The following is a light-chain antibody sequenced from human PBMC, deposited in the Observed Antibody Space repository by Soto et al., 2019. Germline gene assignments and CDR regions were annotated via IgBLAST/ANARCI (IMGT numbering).Light chain of an antibody. CDR3: SSFTGSDNP. CDR2: EVN. V-gene: IGLV2-14*01. CDR1: GSDVGGYNY. J-gene: IGLJ2*01. Sequence: QSALTQPASVSGPPGKWIPISCPGTGSDVGGYNYVSWYQHHPGKVPKVIIFEVNNRPSGISDRFSGSKSGNTASLTVSGLQLEDEADYYCSSFTGSDNPFGGGTQLTVL.